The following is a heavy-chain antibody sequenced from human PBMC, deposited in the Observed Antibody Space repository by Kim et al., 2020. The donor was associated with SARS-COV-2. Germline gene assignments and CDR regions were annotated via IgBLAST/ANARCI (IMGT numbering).Heavy chain of an antibody. CDR3: ARRNYDDY. J-gene: IGHJ4*02. V-gene: IGHV3-23*01. D-gene: IGHD3-22*01. CDR2: ITFTGGGT. CDR1: GFTFSNYG. Sequence: GGSLRLSCAASGFTFSNYGMSWVRQAPGKGLEWVSTITFTGGGTYYTDSVKGRFTISRDNSKNTQYLQMNSLRAEDTAIYYCARRNYDDYLGQGTLVTVSS.